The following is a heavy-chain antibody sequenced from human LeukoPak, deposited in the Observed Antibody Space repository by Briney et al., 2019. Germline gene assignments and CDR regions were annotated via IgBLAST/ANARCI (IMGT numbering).Heavy chain of an antibody. Sequence: GGSLRLSCVASGFIFSSFEMNWVRPAPGKGLEWVSHISSGGVAIYYADSVKGRFTISRDDAKNSLYPQMNSLRAEDTAVYYCARQCLAKDYWGQGTLVTVSS. D-gene: IGHD6-19*01. CDR2: ISSGGVAI. J-gene: IGHJ4*02. CDR3: ARQCLAKDY. V-gene: IGHV3-48*03. CDR1: GFIFSSFE.